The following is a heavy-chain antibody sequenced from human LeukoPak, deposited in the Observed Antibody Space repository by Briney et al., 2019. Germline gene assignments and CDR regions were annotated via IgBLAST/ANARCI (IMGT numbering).Heavy chain of an antibody. D-gene: IGHD5-18*01. J-gene: IGHJ3*02. Sequence: ASVKVSCKASGYTFTGYYMHWVRQAPGQGLEWMGWIHPNSGGTNYAQKFLGWVTMTRDTSISTAYMELTRLRSDDTAMYYCATSGYTYGALDIWGQGTMVTVSS. CDR2: IHPNSGGT. CDR1: GYTFTGYY. V-gene: IGHV1-2*04. CDR3: ATSGYTYGALDI.